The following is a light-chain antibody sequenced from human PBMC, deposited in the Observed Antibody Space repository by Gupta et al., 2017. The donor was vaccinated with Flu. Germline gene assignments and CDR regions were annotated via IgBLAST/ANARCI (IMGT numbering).Light chain of an antibody. CDR2: DVY. V-gene: IGLV2-11*03. CDR1: SSDVGNYDY. Sequence: TSSDVGNYDYVSWYQQHPGKAPKLMIYDVYKRPSGVSDRFSGSKSGNTASLAISGLQAEDEADYYCCSYAGTFTFVFGTGTKVTVL. CDR3: CSYAGTFTFV. J-gene: IGLJ1*01.